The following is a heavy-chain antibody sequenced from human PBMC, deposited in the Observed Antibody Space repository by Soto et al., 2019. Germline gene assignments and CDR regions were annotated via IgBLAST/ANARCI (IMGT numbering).Heavy chain of an antibody. J-gene: IGHJ4*02. V-gene: IGHV4-39*01. D-gene: IGHD6-13*01. CDR2: IYYSGST. Sequence: PSETLSLTCTVSGGSISSSSYYWGWIRQPPGKGLEWIGSIYYSGSTYYNPSLKSRVTISVDTSKNQFSLKLSSVTAADTAVYYCARHQAAAAFDYWGQGTLVTVSS. CDR3: ARHQAAAAFDY. CDR1: GGSISSSSYY.